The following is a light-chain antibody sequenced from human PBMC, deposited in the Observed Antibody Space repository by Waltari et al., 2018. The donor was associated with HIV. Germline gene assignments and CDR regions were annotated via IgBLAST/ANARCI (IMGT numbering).Light chain of an antibody. J-gene: IGLJ2*01. V-gene: IGLV2-14*01. Sequence: QSALNQPASVSGSPGQSITISCTRTSSDVGGYNYVSWYQQHPGKAPKLMIYEVSNRPSGVSNRFSGSKSGNTASLTISGLQAEDEADYYCSSYTSSSTPLVFGGGTKLTVL. CDR1: SSDVGGYNY. CDR3: SSYTSSSTPLV. CDR2: EVS.